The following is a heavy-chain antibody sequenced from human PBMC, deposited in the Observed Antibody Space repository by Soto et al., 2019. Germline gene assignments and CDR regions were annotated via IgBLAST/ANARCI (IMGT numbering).Heavy chain of an antibody. CDR1: GFTFSSYA. Sequence: SLRLSCAASGFTFSSYAMHWVRQAPGKGLEWVAVISYDGSNKYYADSVKGRFTISRDNSKNTLYLQMNSLRAEDTAVYYCARDSQIQTYYDFWSGYYRHYYFDYWGQGTLVTVSS. D-gene: IGHD3-3*01. J-gene: IGHJ4*02. CDR3: ARDSQIQTYYDFWSGYYRHYYFDY. V-gene: IGHV3-30-3*01. CDR2: ISYDGSNK.